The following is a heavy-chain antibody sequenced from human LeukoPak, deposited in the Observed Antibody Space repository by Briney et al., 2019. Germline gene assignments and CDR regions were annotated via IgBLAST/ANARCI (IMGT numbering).Heavy chain of an antibody. V-gene: IGHV3-48*03. CDR2: ISSSGSTI. CDR1: GFTFSSYE. J-gene: IGHJ3*02. CDR3: ARGTYAFDI. Sequence: GGSLRLSCAASGFTFSSYEMNWVRQAPGRGLEWVSYISSSGSTIYYADSVKGRFTISRDNAKNSLYLQMNSLRAEDTAVYYCARGTYAFDIWGQGTMVTVSS.